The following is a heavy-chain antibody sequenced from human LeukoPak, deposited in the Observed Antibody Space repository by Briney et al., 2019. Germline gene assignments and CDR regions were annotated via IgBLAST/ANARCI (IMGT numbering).Heavy chain of an antibody. J-gene: IGHJ4*02. CDR2: IYYSGST. D-gene: IGHD5-18*01. CDR3: ARVQIAYSYGLFDY. Sequence: PGGSLRLSCAASGFTFSSFEMNWVRQAPGKGLEWIGYIYYSGSTNYNPSLKSRVTISLHTSKNQFSLKLSSVTAADTAVYYCARVQIAYSYGLFDYWGQGTLVTVSS. CDR1: GFTFSSFE. V-gene: IGHV4-59*01.